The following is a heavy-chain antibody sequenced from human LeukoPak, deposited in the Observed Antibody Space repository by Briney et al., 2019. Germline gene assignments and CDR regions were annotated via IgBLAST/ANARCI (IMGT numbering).Heavy chain of an antibody. V-gene: IGHV3-30*18. CDR1: RFTSSSYV. J-gene: IGHJ4*02. CDR3: AKTLWGPRSCPDY. D-gene: IGHD3-16*01. Sequence: PRGSLRLSPAPSRFTSSSYVMHSVRQAPGKGLGWVAVISYDGSNKYYTDSEKGRFTISRDNSKKTLYLQVNSLRAEDTAVYYCAKTLWGPRSCPDYWGQGTLVTVSS. CDR2: ISYDGSNK.